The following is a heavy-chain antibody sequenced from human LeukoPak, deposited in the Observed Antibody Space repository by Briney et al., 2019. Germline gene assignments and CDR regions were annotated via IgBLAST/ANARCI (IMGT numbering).Heavy chain of an antibody. V-gene: IGHV4-34*01. CDR1: GGSFSGYY. Sequence: PSETLSLTCAVYGGSFSGYYWSWIRQPPGKGLEWIGEINHSGSTNYNPSLKSRVTISVDTSKNQFSLKLSSVTAADTAVYYCARDRGSSSFYYWGQGTLVTVSS. CDR3: ARDRGSSSFYY. CDR2: INHSGST. J-gene: IGHJ4*02. D-gene: IGHD6-13*01.